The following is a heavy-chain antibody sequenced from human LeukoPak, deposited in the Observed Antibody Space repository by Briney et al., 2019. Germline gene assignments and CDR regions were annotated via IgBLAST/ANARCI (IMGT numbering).Heavy chain of an antibody. Sequence: GESLKISCKGSGYSFTSYWIGWVRQMPGKGLEWMGIIYPGDSDTRYSPSFQGQVTISADKSISTAYLQWSSLKASDTAMYYCARGYCSGGSCYEDLFDPWGQGTLVTVSS. V-gene: IGHV5-51*01. CDR3: ARGYCSGGSCYEDLFDP. J-gene: IGHJ5*02. D-gene: IGHD2-15*01. CDR2: IYPGDSDT. CDR1: GYSFTSYW.